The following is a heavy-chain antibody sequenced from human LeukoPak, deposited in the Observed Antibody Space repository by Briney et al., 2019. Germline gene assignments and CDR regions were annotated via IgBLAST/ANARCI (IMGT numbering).Heavy chain of an antibody. D-gene: IGHD2-2*01. Sequence: PGGSLRLSCAASGFTFSSYGMHWVRQAPGKGLEWVAFIRYDGSNKYYADSVKGRFTISRDNSKNTLYLQMNSLRAEDTAVYYCAKDFRYCSSTSCYRLDWGQGTLVTVSS. CDR1: GFTFSSYG. V-gene: IGHV3-30*02. CDR2: IRYDGSNK. CDR3: AKDFRYCSSTSCYRLD. J-gene: IGHJ4*02.